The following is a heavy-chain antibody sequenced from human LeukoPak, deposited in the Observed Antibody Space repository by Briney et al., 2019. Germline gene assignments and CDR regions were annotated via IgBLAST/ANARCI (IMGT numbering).Heavy chain of an antibody. CDR2: IYYSGST. D-gene: IGHD3-16*02. V-gene: IGHV4-31*03. CDR3: ARQRTTFGGVISIFDY. CDR1: GGSISSGGYY. J-gene: IGHJ4*02. Sequence: SQTLSLTCTVSGGSISSGGYYWSWIRQHPGKGLEWIGYIYYSGSTYYNPSLKSRITISVDTSKNQFSLKLSSLTAADTAVYYCARQRTTFGGVISIFDYWGQGTLVTVSS.